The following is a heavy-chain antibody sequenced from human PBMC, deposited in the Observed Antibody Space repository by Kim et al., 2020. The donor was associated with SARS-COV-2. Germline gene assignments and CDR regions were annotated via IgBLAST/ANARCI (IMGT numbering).Heavy chain of an antibody. CDR1: GGTFSSYA. Sequence: SVKVSCKTSGGTFSSYAINWVRQAPGQGLEWMGGIIPNFGTANYAQKFQGRVTISADESTSTAYMELRSLRSEDTAVYYCAREADRPTQFLTRHYYYGLDVWGQGTTVTVSS. V-gene: IGHV1-69*13. CDR3: AREADRPTQFLTRHYYYGLDV. J-gene: IGHJ6*02. CDR2: IIPNFGTA. D-gene: IGHD6-6*01.